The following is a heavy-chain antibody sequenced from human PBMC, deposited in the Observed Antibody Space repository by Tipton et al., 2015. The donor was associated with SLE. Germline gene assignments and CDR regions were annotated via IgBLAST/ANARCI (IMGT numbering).Heavy chain of an antibody. CDR1: GDSISSHY. D-gene: IGHD2-15*01. CDR3: ATANCSGGSCYPGNPFDI. Sequence: LSLTCSVSGDSISSHYWTWIRQPPGKGLEWIGCIYYSGNTNYHPSLKSRVTISVDTSKSQFSLKLRSVTAADTAVYYCATANCSGGSCYPGNPFDIWGQGTLVTVSS. V-gene: IGHV4-59*08. CDR2: IYYSGNT. J-gene: IGHJ3*02.